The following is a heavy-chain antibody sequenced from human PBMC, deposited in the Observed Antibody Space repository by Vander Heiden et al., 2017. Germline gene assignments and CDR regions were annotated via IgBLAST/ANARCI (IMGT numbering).Heavy chain of an antibody. J-gene: IGHJ4*02. CDR3: ARAYYGDYTFDY. D-gene: IGHD4-17*01. CDR2: ISSSSSYI. CDR1: GFTFTSYS. Sequence: EVQLVESGGGLVKPGGSLRLSCAASGFTFTSYSMNWVRQAPGKGLEWVSSISSSSSYIYYADSVKGRFTISRDNAKNSLYLQMNSLRAEDTAVYYCARAYYGDYTFDYWGQGTLVTVSS. V-gene: IGHV3-21*01.